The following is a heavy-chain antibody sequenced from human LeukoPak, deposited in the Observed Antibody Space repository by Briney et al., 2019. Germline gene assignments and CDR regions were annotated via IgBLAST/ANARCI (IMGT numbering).Heavy chain of an antibody. CDR3: ARNSLVGATGSYFDF. CDR1: GYTFTTYW. J-gene: IGHJ4*02. V-gene: IGHV5-51*01. CDR2: IYPGDSDT. Sequence: GESLKISCKGSGYTFTTYWIGWVRQMPGKGLEWMGIIYPGDSDTRYSPSFQGQVTISADKSFSTAHLQWSSLKASDTAMYYCARNSLVGATGSYFDFWGQGTPVTVSS. D-gene: IGHD1-26*01.